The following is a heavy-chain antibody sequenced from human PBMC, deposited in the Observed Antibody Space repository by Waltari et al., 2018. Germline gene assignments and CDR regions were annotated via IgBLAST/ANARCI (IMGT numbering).Heavy chain of an antibody. J-gene: IGHJ4*02. CDR1: GGSFSGYY. D-gene: IGHD3-10*01. Sequence: QVQLQQWGAGLLQPSETLSLTCAVYGGSFSGYYWSWIRQPPGKGLEWIGEINHSGSTNYNPSLKSRVTISVDTSKNQFSLKLSSVTAADTAVYYCARMEEYGSGIGTFDYWGQGTLVTVSS. CDR3: ARMEEYGSGIGTFDY. V-gene: IGHV4-34*01. CDR2: INHSGST.